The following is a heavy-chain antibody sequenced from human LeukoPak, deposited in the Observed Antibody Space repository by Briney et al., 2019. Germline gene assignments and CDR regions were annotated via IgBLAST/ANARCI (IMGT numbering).Heavy chain of an antibody. CDR3: AKDHSGSYYKYAFDI. D-gene: IGHD1-26*01. CDR1: GFTFSSYG. V-gene: IGHV3-30*18. CDR2: ISYDGSNK. Sequence: GGSLRLSCAASGFTFSSYGMHWVRQAPGKGLEWVAVISYDGSNKYYADSVKGRFTISRDNSKNTLYLQMNSLRAEDTAVYYCAKDHSGSYYKYAFDIWGQGTMVTVSS. J-gene: IGHJ3*02.